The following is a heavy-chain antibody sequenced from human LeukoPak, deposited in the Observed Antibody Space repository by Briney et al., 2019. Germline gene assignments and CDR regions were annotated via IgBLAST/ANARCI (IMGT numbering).Heavy chain of an antibody. CDR2: VKGDGRTT. D-gene: IGHD5-18*01. Sequence: GGSLRLFCAASGLTLSDFWMHWVRQPPGKGLVWVALVKGDGRTTIYADYVKGRFTISRDNAKNTLYLQMNRLRADDSGVYYCATGHSYGYDYWGQGVLVTVSS. CDR3: ATGHSYGYDY. V-gene: IGHV3-74*01. CDR1: GLTLSDFW. J-gene: IGHJ4*02.